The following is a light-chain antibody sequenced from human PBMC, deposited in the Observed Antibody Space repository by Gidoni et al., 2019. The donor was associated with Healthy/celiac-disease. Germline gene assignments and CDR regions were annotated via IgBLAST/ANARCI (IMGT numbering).Light chain of an antibody. V-gene: IGKV1-33*01. J-gene: IGKJ3*01. CDR2: DAS. Sequence: DIQMTQSPSSLSASVGDRVTITCQASQAISNYLNWYQQKPGKAPKLRIYDASNLETGVPSRFSGSGSGTDFTFTISSLQPEDIATYYCQQYDNLPPFTFGPGTKVDIK. CDR1: QAISNY. CDR3: QQYDNLPPFT.